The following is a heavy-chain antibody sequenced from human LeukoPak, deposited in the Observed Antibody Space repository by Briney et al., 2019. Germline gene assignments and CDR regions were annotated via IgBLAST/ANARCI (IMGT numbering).Heavy chain of an antibody. Sequence: RLSCAASGFTFRNYWMSWVRQAPGRGLDWVATIKQDGILKHYVDSVKGRFTISRDNAAKSLYMHMDKLRVEDTAVYYCARLGGETTRFDLWGQGALVTVSS. V-gene: IGHV3-7*01. CDR2: IKQDGILK. CDR3: ARLGGETTRFDL. J-gene: IGHJ5*02. D-gene: IGHD3-16*01. CDR1: GFTFRNYW.